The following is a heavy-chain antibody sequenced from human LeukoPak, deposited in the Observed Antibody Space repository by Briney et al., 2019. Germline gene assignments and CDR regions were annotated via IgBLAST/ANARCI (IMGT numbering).Heavy chain of an antibody. D-gene: IGHD6-13*01. CDR3: ARDPTRIAAAGTGFDY. Sequence: KSGGSLRLSCAASGFTFSSYSMNWVRQAPGKGLEWVSSISSSSSYIYYADSVKGRFTISRDNAKNSLYLQMNSLRAEDTAVYYCARDPTRIAAAGTGFDYWGQGTLVTVSS. CDR1: GFTFSSYS. J-gene: IGHJ4*02. V-gene: IGHV3-21*01. CDR2: ISSSSSYI.